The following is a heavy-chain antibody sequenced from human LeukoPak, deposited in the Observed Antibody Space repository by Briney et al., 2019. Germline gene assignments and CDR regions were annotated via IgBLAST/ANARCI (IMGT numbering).Heavy chain of an antibody. CDR3: ARELVPGRLRLGELPSPSGAFDI. V-gene: IGHV4-39*07. J-gene: IGHJ3*02. CDR2: IYYSGST. CDR1: GGSISSSSYY. Sequence: SETLSLTCTVSGGSISSSSYYWGWIRQPPGKGLEWIGSIYYSGSTYYNPSLKSRVTISVDTSKNQFSLKLSSVTAADTAVYYCARELVPGRLRLGELPSPSGAFDIWGQGTMVTVSS. D-gene: IGHD3-16*01.